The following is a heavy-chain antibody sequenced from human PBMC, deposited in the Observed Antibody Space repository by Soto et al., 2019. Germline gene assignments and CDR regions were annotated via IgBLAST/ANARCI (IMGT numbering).Heavy chain of an antibody. V-gene: IGHV3-74*01. CDR1: GFTFSTYW. J-gene: IGHJ3*02. CDR3: ASSVAGKRNALDI. CDR2: INSDGSST. D-gene: IGHD6-19*01. Sequence: GGSLRLSCAASGFTFSTYWIHWVRQVPGKGLMWVSRINSDGSSTNYADSVHGRFAISRDNAKNALYLQMNSLRAEDTALYYCASSVAGKRNALDIWGQGTMVTVSS.